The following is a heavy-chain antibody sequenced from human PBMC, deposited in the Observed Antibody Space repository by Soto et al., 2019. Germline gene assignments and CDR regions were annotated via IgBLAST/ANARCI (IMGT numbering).Heavy chain of an antibody. CDR2: IYYSGST. CDR1: GGSISSGGYY. J-gene: IGHJ4*02. D-gene: IGHD3-16*01. Sequence: SETLSLTCTVSGGSISSGGYYWSWIRQHPGKGLEWIGYIYYSGSTYYNPSLKSRVTISVDTSKNQFSLKLSSVTAADTAVYYCARGGDYGSLHIVYWGQGTLVTVSS. CDR3: ARGGDYGSLHIVY. V-gene: IGHV4-31*03.